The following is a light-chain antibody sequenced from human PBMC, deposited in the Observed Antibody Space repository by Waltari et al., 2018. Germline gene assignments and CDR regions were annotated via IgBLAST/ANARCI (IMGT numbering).Light chain of an antibody. Sequence: EIVMTQSPATLSVSPGDRATLSCRASQSVRTNLAWFQQKPGQPPSLLISGASTRATGIPARFSGSGSGTEFTLTITGLQSEDFAVYYCYEYEYWPPGTFGPGTKVEIK. CDR1: QSVRTN. CDR2: GAS. J-gene: IGKJ3*01. V-gene: IGKV3-15*01. CDR3: YEYEYWPPGT.